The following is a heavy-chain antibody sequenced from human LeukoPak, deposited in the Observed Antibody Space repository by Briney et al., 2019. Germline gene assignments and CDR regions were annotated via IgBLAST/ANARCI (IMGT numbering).Heavy chain of an antibody. Sequence: PSETLSLTCTVSGGSITSYYWSWIRQPPGKGLEWIGYIYYSGSTNYNPSLKSRVTISVDTSKNQFSLKLSSVTAADTAVYYCAGYTVTTSNFDYWGQGTLVTVSS. J-gene: IGHJ4*02. CDR1: GGSITSYY. D-gene: IGHD4-17*01. CDR2: IYYSGST. CDR3: AGYTVTTSNFDY. V-gene: IGHV4-59*12.